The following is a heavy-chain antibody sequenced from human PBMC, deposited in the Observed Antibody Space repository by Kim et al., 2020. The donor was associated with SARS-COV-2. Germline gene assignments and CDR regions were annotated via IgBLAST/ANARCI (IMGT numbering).Heavy chain of an antibody. CDR3: ARVEGPYYYGSGSYYNYFDY. CDR2: ISAYNGNT. CDR1: GYTFTSYG. Sequence: ASVKVSCKASGYTFTSYGISWVRQAPGQGLEWMGWISAYNGNTNYAQKLQGRVTMTTDTSTSTAYMELRSLRSDDTAVYYCARVEGPYYYGSGSYYNYFDYWGQGTLVTVSS. J-gene: IGHJ4*02. V-gene: IGHV1-18*01. D-gene: IGHD3-10*01.